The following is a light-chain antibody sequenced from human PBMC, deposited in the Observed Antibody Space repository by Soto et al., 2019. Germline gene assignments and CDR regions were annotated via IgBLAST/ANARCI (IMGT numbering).Light chain of an antibody. CDR2: EVS. V-gene: IGLV2-8*01. Sequence: QSSLTQSPSASGSPGQSVTISCTGTSSDVGGYNFVSWYQQHPGKAPKLMIYEVSKRLSGVPDRFSGSKSGYTASLTVSGLQAEDEADYYRSSYAGSNNCVFGTGAKGTVL. J-gene: IGLJ1*01. CDR1: SSDVGGYNF. CDR3: SSYAGSNNCV.